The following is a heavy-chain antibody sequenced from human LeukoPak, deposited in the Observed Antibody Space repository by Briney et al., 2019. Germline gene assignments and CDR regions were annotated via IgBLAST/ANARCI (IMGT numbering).Heavy chain of an antibody. V-gene: IGHV1-8*01. J-gene: IGHJ5*02. CDR2: MNPNSGNT. CDR1: GYTFTSYD. D-gene: IGHD5-18*01. Sequence: GASVKVSCKASGYTFTSYDINWVRQATGQGLEWMGWMNPNSGNTGYAQKFQGRVTMTRNTSISTAYMELSSLRSEDTAVYYCASRSGYSYGYEWFDPWGQGTLVTVSS. CDR3: ASRSGYSYGYEWFDP.